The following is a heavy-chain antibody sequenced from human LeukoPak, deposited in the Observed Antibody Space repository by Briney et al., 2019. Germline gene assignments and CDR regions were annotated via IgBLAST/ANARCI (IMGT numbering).Heavy chain of an antibody. CDR2: INQDGSEK. CDR1: GFTFSNYW. Sequence: GGSLRLSCAASGFTFSNYWMSWVRQAPGKGLEGVANINQDGSEKYYVDSVKGRFTISRDNGKKSLSLEMNSPRAEDTAVYYCARADYYGRILDHWGQGTLVTVSS. CDR3: ARADYYGRILDH. J-gene: IGHJ4*02. V-gene: IGHV3-7*01. D-gene: IGHD3-16*01.